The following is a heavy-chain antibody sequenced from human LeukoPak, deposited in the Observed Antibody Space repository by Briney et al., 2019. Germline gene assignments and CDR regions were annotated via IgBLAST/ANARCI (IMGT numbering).Heavy chain of an antibody. Sequence: PGGSLRLSCAASGFTFSSYAMSWVRQAPGKGLEWVAVISYDGSNKYYADSVKGRFTISRDNSKNTLYLQMNSLRAEDTAVYYCARERLVGATGPWGQGTRVTVSS. CDR2: ISYDGSNK. D-gene: IGHD1-26*01. V-gene: IGHV3-30*04. J-gene: IGHJ5*02. CDR3: ARERLVGATGP. CDR1: GFTFSSYA.